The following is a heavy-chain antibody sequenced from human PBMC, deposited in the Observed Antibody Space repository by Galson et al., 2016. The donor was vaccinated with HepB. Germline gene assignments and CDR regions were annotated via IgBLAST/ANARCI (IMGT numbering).Heavy chain of an antibody. CDR2: IYPDESDI. V-gene: IGHV5-51*01. CDR3: ARQYNGTFSAWFDP. J-gene: IGHJ5*02. CDR1: GYIFTNYY. Sequence: QSGAEVKKPGESLRISCKGSGYIFTNYYIGWVRQMPGKGLEWMGIIYPDESDIRYSPSLQGQVTISADKSNNTTYLQWSSLKASDTAIYYCARQYNGTFSAWFDPWGQGILITVSS. D-gene: IGHD1-26*01.